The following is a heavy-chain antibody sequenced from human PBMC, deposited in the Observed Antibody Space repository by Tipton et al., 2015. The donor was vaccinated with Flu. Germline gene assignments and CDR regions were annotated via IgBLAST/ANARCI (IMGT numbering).Heavy chain of an antibody. V-gene: IGHV4-31*03. CDR2: ISYSGNT. CDR3: ARWSVVVAAPRWPTYYFDY. J-gene: IGHJ4*02. D-gene: IGHD2-15*01. Sequence: TLSLTCTVSGGSISSGSYYWSWIRQHPGKGLEWIGYISYSGNTYYNPSLKSRVTISVDTSKNQFSLKLSSVTAADTAVYYCARWSVVVAAPRWPTYYFDYWGQGTLVTVSS. CDR1: GGSISSGSYY.